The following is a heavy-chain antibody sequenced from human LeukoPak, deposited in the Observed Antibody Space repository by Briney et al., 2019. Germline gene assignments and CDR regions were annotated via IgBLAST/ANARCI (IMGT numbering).Heavy chain of an antibody. D-gene: IGHD5-24*01. J-gene: IGHJ3*02. CDR1: GFTFSSYA. Sequence: GGSLRLSCAASGFTFSSYAMHWVRQAPGKGLECVAVISYDGSNKYYADSVKGRFTISRDNSKNTLYLQMNSLRAEDTAVYYCAREKMATLIGAFDIWGQGTMVTVSS. V-gene: IGHV3-30-3*01. CDR2: ISYDGSNK. CDR3: AREKMATLIGAFDI.